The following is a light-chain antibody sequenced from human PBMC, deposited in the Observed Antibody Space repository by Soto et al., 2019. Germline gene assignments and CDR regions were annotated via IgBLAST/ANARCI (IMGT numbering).Light chain of an antibody. CDR2: GAS. V-gene: IGKV3-20*01. J-gene: IGKJ1*01. Sequence: IVLTQSPGTLSLSPGERATLSCRASQSVTSNYLAWYQQKPGQPPRLLIYGASTRATGIQDRFSGSGSGTDFNITISRLEPEDVAVYCCQQYASSRTFGQGTSVEIK. CDR1: QSVTSNY. CDR3: QQYASSRT.